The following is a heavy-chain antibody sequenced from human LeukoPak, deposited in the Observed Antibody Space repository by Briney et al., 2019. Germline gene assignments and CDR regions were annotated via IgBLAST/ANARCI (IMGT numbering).Heavy chain of an antibody. CDR2: IYYSGST. V-gene: IGHV4-61*08. J-gene: IGHJ5*02. CDR1: GGSITSSGYY. CDR3: ARAVSGAWFDP. Sequence: PSETLSLTCTVSGGSITSSGYYWSWIRQPPGKGLEWIGYIYYSGSTNYNPSLKSRVTISVDTSKNQFSLKLSSVTAADTAVYYCARAVSGAWFDPWGQGTLVTVSS.